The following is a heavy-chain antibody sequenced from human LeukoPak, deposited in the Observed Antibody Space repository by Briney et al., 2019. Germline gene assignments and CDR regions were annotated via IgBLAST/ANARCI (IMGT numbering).Heavy chain of an antibody. J-gene: IGHJ4*02. Sequence: SVKVSCKASGGTFSSYAITWVRQAPGQGLEWMGRIIPIFGTTKYAQKFQGRVTITTDESTSTTYMDLSSLRSEDTDVYYCAREDCSGGSCYYGGPFDYWGQGTLVTVSS. D-gene: IGHD2-15*01. CDR1: GGTFSSYA. CDR3: AREDCSGGSCYYGGPFDY. V-gene: IGHV1-69*05. CDR2: IIPIFGTT.